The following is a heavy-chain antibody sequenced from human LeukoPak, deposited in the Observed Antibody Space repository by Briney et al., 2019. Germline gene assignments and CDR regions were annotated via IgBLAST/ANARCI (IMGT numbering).Heavy chain of an antibody. CDR3: ARGSGNSRSWYIVRDGMDV. J-gene: IGHJ6*02. V-gene: IGHV3-30-3*01. CDR1: GFPFSASP. D-gene: IGHD6-13*01. CDR2: ISYDGSSK. Sequence: PGRSLRLSCAASGFPFSASPMRWVRQAPGKGLEWVAIISYDGSSKYYADSVKGRFTISRDSYKNTLYLQMNSLRDEDTAVYYCARGSGNSRSWYIVRDGMDVWGQGTTVTVSS.